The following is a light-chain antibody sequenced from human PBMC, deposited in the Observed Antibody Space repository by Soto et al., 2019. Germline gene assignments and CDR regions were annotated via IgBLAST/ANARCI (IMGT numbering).Light chain of an antibody. CDR1: QSVSSY. Sequence: ILVTQSPATLSLSPGERATLSCSASQSVSSYLAWYQQKPGQAPRLLIYDASNRATGIPARFSGSGSGTDFTLTISSLEPEDFAVYYCQQRSNWLTFGGGTKVDIK. CDR3: QQRSNWLT. J-gene: IGKJ4*01. V-gene: IGKV3-11*01. CDR2: DAS.